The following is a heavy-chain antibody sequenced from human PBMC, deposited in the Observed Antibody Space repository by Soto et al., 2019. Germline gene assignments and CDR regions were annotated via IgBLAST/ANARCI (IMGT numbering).Heavy chain of an antibody. D-gene: IGHD3-9*01. V-gene: IGHV3-7*01. CDR1: GFTFSRHW. CDR3: ARDSSDWSRDY. J-gene: IGHJ4*02. CDR2: INGDGSER. Sequence: GGSLRLSCTASGFTFSRHWMTWVRQAPGKGLVWVANINGDGSERYYVDSVKGRFTVSRDNTKNSVYLQMNNLGAEDTAVYYCARDSSDWSRDYWGQGTLVTVSS.